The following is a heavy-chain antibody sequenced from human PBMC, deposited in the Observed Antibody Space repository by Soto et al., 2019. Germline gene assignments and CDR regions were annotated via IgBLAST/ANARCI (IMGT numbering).Heavy chain of an antibody. V-gene: IGHV4-4*02. CDR1: GGSISSSNW. Sequence: QVQLQESGPGLVKPSGTLSLTCAVSGGSISSSNWWRWVRQPQVKGLEWIGEIYHSGSTNYNPSLKSRVTISVDKSKNQFSLKLSSVTAADTAVYYCARLVGGYYYGMDVWGQGTTVTVSS. D-gene: IGHD2-2*01. CDR3: ARLVGGYYYGMDV. CDR2: IYHSGST. J-gene: IGHJ6*02.